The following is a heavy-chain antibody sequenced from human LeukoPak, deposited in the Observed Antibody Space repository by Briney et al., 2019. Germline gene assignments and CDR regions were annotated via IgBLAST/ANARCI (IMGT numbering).Heavy chain of an antibody. J-gene: IGHJ4*02. Sequence: SSVKVSSKASGGTFSSYAISGVRQAPGQGLEWMGGIIPIFGTANYAQKFQRSVTITADESTSTAYMELSSLRSEDTAVYYCARDGPGSSSWPPGGDYWGQGTLVTVSS. CDR1: GGTFSSYA. D-gene: IGHD6-13*01. CDR3: ARDGPGSSSWPPGGDY. CDR2: IIPIFGTA. V-gene: IGHV1-69*01.